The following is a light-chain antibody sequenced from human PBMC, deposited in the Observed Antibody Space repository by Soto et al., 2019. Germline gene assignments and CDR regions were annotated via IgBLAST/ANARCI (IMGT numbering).Light chain of an antibody. CDR1: SSDVGSYDL. J-gene: IGLJ2*01. Sequence: QSALTQPASVSGSPGQSITISCTGTSSDVGSYDLVSWYQQHPDKAPKLMIYEVSKRPSGVSNRFSGSKSGNTASLTISGLQAEDESDYYCSSYAGGSTYVVFGGGTKVPS. CDR2: EVS. CDR3: SSYAGGSTYVV. V-gene: IGLV2-23*02.